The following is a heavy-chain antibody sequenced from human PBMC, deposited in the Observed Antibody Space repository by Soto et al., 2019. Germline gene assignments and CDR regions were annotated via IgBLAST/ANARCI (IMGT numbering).Heavy chain of an antibody. D-gene: IGHD5-12*01. CDR2: ISYDGSNK. V-gene: IGHV3-30-3*01. CDR1: GFTFSSYA. CDR3: ARVHRDGYNDFRSHYYYYGMDV. J-gene: IGHJ6*02. Sequence: GGSLRLSCAASGFTFSSYAMHWVRQAPGKGLEWVAVISYDGSNKYYADSVKGRFTISRDNSKNTLYLQMNSLRAEDTAVYYCARVHRDGYNDFRSHYYYYGMDVWGQGTTVTVSS.